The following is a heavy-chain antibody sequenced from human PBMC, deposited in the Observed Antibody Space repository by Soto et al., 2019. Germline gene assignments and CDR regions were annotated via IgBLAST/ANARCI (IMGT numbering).Heavy chain of an antibody. Sequence: SVKVSCKASGGTFISYAISWVRQAPGQGLEWMGGIIPIFGTANYAQKFQGRVTITADESTSTAYMELSSLRSEDTAVYYCASSPTHYYDSIGGNWFDPWGQGTLVTVSS. J-gene: IGHJ5*02. CDR1: GGTFISYA. CDR2: IIPIFGTA. D-gene: IGHD3-22*01. V-gene: IGHV1-69*13. CDR3: ASSPTHYYDSIGGNWFDP.